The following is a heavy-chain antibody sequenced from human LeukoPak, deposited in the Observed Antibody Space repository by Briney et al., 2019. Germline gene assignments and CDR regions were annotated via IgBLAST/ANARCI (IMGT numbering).Heavy chain of an antibody. CDR1: GFTFSNYW. CDR3: ARDIPAEGVDC. CDR2: MNSDGSST. D-gene: IGHD3-16*01. V-gene: IGHV3-74*01. J-gene: IGHJ4*02. Sequence: PGGSLRLSCTASGFTFSNYWMHWVRQAPGKGLVWVSRMNSDGSSTNYADSVKGRFTISRDNAKNTLYLQMNSLGAEDTAVYYCARDIPAEGVDCWGRGTLVTVSS.